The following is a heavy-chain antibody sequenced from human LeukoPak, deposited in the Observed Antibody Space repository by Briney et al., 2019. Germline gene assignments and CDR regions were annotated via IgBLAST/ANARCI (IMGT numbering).Heavy chain of an antibody. CDR3: ARNGYCSSTSCRYWYFDL. J-gene: IGHJ2*01. CDR2: IYDSGST. D-gene: IGHD2-2*03. CDR1: GGSISSYY. V-gene: IGHV4-59*01. Sequence: SETLSLTCTVSGGSISSYYWSWIRQPPGKGLEWIGNIYDSGSTNYNPSLKSRVTLSVDTSKNQFSLKLNSVTAADTAVYYCARNGYCSSTSCRYWYFDLWGRGNLVTVSS.